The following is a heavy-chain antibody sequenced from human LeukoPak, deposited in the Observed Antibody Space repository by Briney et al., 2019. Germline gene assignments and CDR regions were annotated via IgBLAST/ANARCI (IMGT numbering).Heavy chain of an antibody. CDR1: GFTFSSYA. J-gene: IGHJ4*02. V-gene: IGHV3-64*01. CDR3: AKNRGDSSSWYFDY. D-gene: IGHD6-13*01. CDR2: ISSNGGST. Sequence: PGGSLRLSCAASGFTFSSYAMHWVRQAPGKGLEYVSAISSNGGSTYYANSVKGRFTISRDNSKNTLYLQMNSLRAEDTAVYYCAKNRGDSSSWYFDYWGQGTLVTVSS.